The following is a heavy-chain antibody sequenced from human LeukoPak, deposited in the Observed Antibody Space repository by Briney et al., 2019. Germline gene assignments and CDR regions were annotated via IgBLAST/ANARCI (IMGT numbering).Heavy chain of an antibody. Sequence: ASVKVSCKTSGYTFTVYYIHWVRQAPGQGLEWMGWIDPNSGGTNYAQKFQGRATMTRDTSINTAYMELSRLRSDDSAVYYCARAKRLPLDYWGQGALVTVSS. J-gene: IGHJ4*02. D-gene: IGHD1-1*01. CDR3: ARAKRLPLDY. CDR2: IDPNSGGT. V-gene: IGHV1-2*02. CDR1: GYTFTVYY.